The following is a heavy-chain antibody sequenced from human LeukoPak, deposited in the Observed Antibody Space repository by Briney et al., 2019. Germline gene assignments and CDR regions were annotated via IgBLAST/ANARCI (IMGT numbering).Heavy chain of an antibody. J-gene: IGHJ6*03. CDR2: INPSGGST. D-gene: IGHD3-10*01. V-gene: IGHV1-46*01. CDR3: AREGPTFYYGSGSPTVAYYMDV. CDR1: GYTFTSYY. Sequence: VASVKVSCKASGYTFTSYYMHWVRQAPGQGLEWMGIINPSGGSTSSAQKFQGRVTMTRDMSTSTVYMELSSLRSEDTAVYYCAREGPTFYYGSGSPTVAYYMDVWGKGTTVTVSS.